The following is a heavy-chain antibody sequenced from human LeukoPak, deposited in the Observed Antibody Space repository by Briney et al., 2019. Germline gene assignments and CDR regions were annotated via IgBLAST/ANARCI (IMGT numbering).Heavy chain of an antibody. V-gene: IGHV3-7*01. CDR2: IKQDGSEK. J-gene: IGHJ3*02. CDR3: ARDVAGPPQEAFDI. Sequence: PGGSLRLXCAASGLTFSSYWMSWVRQAPGKGLEWVANIKQDGSEKHYVDSVTGRFTSSRDNTKNSLYLQMNSLRADDTAGYYCARDVAGPPQEAFDIWGQGPMVTVSS. CDR1: GLTFSSYW.